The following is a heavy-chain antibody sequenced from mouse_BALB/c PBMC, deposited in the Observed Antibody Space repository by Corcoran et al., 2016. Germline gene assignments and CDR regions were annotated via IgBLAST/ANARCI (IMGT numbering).Heavy chain of an antibody. V-gene: IGHV9-4*02. CDR1: GYTFTTAG. CDR3: ARNDGYYYFDY. CDR2: INTHSGVP. D-gene: IGHD2-3*01. J-gene: IGHJ2*01. Sequence: QIQLVQSGPELKKTGETVRISCKASGYTFTTAGMQWVQKMPGKGLKWIGWINTHSGVPKYAEDFKGRFAFSLETSASTAYLQISNLKNEDTATYFCARNDGYYYFDYWGQGTTLTVSS.